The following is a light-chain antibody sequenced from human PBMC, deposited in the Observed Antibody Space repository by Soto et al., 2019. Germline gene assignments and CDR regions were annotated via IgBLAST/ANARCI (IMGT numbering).Light chain of an antibody. CDR2: DAS. CDR3: QQRSNWPPFT. J-gene: IGKJ3*01. Sequence: EIVLTQSPATLSLSPGERATLSCRASQSVSSYLAWYQQKPGQAPRLLIYDASNRATGIPARFSGSGSGTDFTLAISSPEPEDFVVYYCQQRSNWPPFTFGSGTKVDIK. CDR1: QSVSSY. V-gene: IGKV3-11*01.